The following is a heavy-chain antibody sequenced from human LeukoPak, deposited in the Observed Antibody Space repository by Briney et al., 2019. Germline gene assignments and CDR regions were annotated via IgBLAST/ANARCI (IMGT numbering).Heavy chain of an antibody. CDR2: TYYRSKWYN. Sequence: LSQTLSLTCAISGDSVSSSSAAWKWIRQSPSRGLEWLGRTYYRSKWYNDYAVSVKSRITINPDTSKNQFSLQLNSVTPEDTAVYYCARDHNWNYVADYYYYMDVWGKGTTVTVSS. CDR3: ARDHNWNYVADYYYYMDV. J-gene: IGHJ6*03. D-gene: IGHD1-7*01. CDR1: GDSVSSSSAA. V-gene: IGHV6-1*01.